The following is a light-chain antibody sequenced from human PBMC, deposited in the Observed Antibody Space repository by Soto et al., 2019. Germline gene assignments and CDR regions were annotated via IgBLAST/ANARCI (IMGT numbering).Light chain of an antibody. V-gene: IGLV2-14*03. Sequence: QSVLTQPAPVSGSPVQSITISCTGTSSDVGGYNFVSWYQHHPGKAPKLIIYDVTNRPSGISNRFSGSKSGNTASLTISGLQAEDEADYYCTSYTSSITYVFGTGTKVTAL. CDR1: SSDVGGYNF. J-gene: IGLJ1*01. CDR2: DVT. CDR3: TSYTSSITYV.